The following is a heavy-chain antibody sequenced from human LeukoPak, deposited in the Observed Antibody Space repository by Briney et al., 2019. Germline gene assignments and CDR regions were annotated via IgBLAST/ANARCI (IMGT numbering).Heavy chain of an antibody. CDR3: ARDLRALSYPEEDY. D-gene: IGHD5/OR15-5a*01. CDR2: ISYDGSNK. Sequence: GGCLRLSCAASGFTFSSYSMNWVRQAPGKGLEWVAVISYDGSNKYYADSVKGRFTISRDNSKNTLYLQMNSLRAEDTAVYYCARDLRALSYPEEDYWGQGTLVTVSS. V-gene: IGHV3-30*03. J-gene: IGHJ4*02. CDR1: GFTFSSYS.